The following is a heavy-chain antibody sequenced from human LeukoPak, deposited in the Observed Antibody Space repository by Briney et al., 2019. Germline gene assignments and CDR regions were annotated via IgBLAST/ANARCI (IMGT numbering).Heavy chain of an antibody. V-gene: IGHV3-23*01. CDR3: AKDGERGYYDSSGYCYVGNYYFDY. CDR1: GFTFSSYA. CDR2: ISGSGGST. J-gene: IGHJ4*02. Sequence: GGSLRLSCAASGFTFSSYAMSWVRQAPGKGLEWVSAISGSGGSTYYADSVKGRFTISRDNSKNTLYLQMNSLRAEDTAVYYCAKDGERGYYDSSGYCYVGNYYFDYWGQGTLVTVSS. D-gene: IGHD3-22*01.